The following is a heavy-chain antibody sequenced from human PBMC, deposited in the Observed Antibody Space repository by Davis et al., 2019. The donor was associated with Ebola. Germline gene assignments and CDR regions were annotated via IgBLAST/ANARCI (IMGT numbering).Heavy chain of an antibody. Sequence: MPSETLSLTCAVYGGSFSGYYWSWIRQPPGKGLEWIGEINHSGRTNYNPSLKSRVTISVDTSKNQFSQKMSSVTAADTAAYYCAREGRSGYSNWFDPWGQGTLVTVSS. CDR3: AREGRSGYSNWFDP. J-gene: IGHJ5*02. V-gene: IGHV4-34*01. D-gene: IGHD3-22*01. CDR1: GGSFSGYY. CDR2: INHSGRT.